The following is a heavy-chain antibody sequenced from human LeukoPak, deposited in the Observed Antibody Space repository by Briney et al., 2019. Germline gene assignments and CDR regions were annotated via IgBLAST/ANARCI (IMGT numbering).Heavy chain of an antibody. V-gene: IGHV1-18*01. CDR3: ARVGIAAAGTPQGGSSY. Sequence: ASVKVSFKASGYTFTSYGISWVRQAPGQGLEWMGWISAYNGNTNYAQKLQGRVTMTTDTSTSTAYMELRSLRSDDTAVYYCARVGIAAAGTPQGGSSYWGQGTLVTVSS. D-gene: IGHD6-13*01. CDR2: ISAYNGNT. J-gene: IGHJ4*02. CDR1: GYTFTSYG.